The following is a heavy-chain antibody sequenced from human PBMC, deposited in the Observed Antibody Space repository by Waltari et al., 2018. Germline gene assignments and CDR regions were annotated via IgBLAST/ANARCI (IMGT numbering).Heavy chain of an antibody. V-gene: IGHV3-21*01. Sequence: EVQLVESGGGLVKPGESLRLSCAASGVAFSSYAMIWVRHAPGKGLEWVSYSSDNSNFIFYGDSVEGRFTISRDNARNSLYLQMNSLRAEDTAIYYCASASTMFIQGDYWGLGTLVTVSS. CDR3: ASASTMFIQGDY. J-gene: IGHJ4*02. CDR1: GVAFSSYA. CDR2: SSDNSNFI. D-gene: IGHD3-10*02.